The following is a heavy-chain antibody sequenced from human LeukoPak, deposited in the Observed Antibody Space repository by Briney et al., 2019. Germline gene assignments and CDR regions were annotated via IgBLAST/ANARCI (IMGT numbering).Heavy chain of an antibody. J-gene: IGHJ4*02. CDR2: INHSGST. D-gene: IGHD5/OR15-5a*01. Sequence: SETLSLTCAVYGGSFSGYYWSWIRQPPGNGLEWIGEINHSGSTNYNPSLKSRVTISVDTSKNQFSLKLSSVTAADTAVYYCARLACLQSYYFDYWGQGTLVTVSS. V-gene: IGHV4-34*01. CDR1: GGSFSGYY. CDR3: ARLACLQSYYFDY.